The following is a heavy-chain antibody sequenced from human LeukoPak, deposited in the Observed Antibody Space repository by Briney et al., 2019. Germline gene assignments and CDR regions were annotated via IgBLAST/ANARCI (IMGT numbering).Heavy chain of an antibody. CDR3: ARATDDASDI. CDR2: INSDGSST. Sequence: GGSLRLSCAASGLTFRSYWMHWVRQAPGKGLVWVSPINSDGSSTSYADSVKGRFTISRDNAKNTLYLQMNSLRAEDTAVYYCARATDDASDIWGQGTMVTVSS. J-gene: IGHJ3*02. V-gene: IGHV3-74*01. CDR1: GLTFRSYW.